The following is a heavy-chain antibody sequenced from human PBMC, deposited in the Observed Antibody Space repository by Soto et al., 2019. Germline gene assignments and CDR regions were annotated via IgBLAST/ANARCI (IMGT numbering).Heavy chain of an antibody. Sequence: EVQLLESGGGLVQPGGSLRLSCAASGFTFSSYAMSWVRQAPGKGLEWVSAISGSGGSTYYADSVKGRFTISRDNSKNTLYLQMNSLRAEDTAVYYCAKRGITGTTPLRKDAFDIWGQGTMVTVSS. CDR3: AKRGITGTTPLRKDAFDI. V-gene: IGHV3-23*01. D-gene: IGHD1-20*01. CDR2: ISGSGGST. J-gene: IGHJ3*02. CDR1: GFTFSSYA.